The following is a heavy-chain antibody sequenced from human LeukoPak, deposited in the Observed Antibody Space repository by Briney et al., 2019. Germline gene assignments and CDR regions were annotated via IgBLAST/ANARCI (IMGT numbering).Heavy chain of an antibody. D-gene: IGHD3-16*01. CDR1: GGSISSDNW. Sequence: SETLSLTCAVSGGSISSDNWWIWVRQPPGKGLEWIGEIYHSGRANYNPSLKSQATISIDTSKNQFSLKLSSVTAADTAVYYCASQGYAFGIDYWGQGTLVTVSS. CDR3: ASQGYAFGIDY. V-gene: IGHV4-4*02. J-gene: IGHJ4*02. CDR2: IYHSGRA.